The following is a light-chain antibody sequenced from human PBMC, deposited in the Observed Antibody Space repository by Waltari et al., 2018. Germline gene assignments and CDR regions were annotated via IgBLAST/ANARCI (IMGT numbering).Light chain of an antibody. Sequence: DVVMTQSPLSLSVTLGQPASISCRSSQSLVYSDGKTYLNWFQQRPGQSPRRLIYKVSNRDSGVPARVSGSGSGTDFTLTISRVEAEDVGMYYCMQATHLPPTFGQGTKVEI. V-gene: IGKV2-30*01. CDR3: MQATHLPPT. CDR1: QSLVYSDGKTY. J-gene: IGKJ1*01. CDR2: KVS.